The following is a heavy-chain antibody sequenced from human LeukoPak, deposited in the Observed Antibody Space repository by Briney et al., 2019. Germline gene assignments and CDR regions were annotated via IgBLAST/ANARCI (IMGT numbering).Heavy chain of an antibody. V-gene: IGHV4-4*02. J-gene: IGHJ5*02. Sequence: SETLSLTCAVSGGSISNSNWWSWVRQPPGKGLEWIGEIYHSRSTNYNPSLKSRVTISVDKSKNQFSLKLSSVTAADTAMYYCARDYYGSGNWFDPWGQGTLVTVSS. CDR1: GGSISNSNW. D-gene: IGHD3-10*01. CDR3: ARDYYGSGNWFDP. CDR2: IYHSRST.